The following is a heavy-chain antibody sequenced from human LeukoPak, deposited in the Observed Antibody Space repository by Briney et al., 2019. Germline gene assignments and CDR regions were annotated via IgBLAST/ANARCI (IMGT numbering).Heavy chain of an antibody. CDR2: IYYSGST. D-gene: IGHD2-2*01. J-gene: IGHJ3*02. CDR1: GASVSSGSYY. CDR3: ARYCSSTSCSDNAFDI. V-gene: IGHV4-61*01. Sequence: ASETLSLTCTVSGASVSSGSYYWSWIRQPPGRGLEYIGHIYYSGSTNYNPSLKSRVTISADTSKNQFSLKLSSVTAADTALYYCARYCSSTSCSDNAFDIWGQGTMVTVSS.